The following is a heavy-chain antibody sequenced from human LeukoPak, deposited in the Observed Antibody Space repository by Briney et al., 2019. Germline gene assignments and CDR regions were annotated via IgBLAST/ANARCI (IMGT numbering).Heavy chain of an antibody. D-gene: IGHD6-19*01. V-gene: IGHV5-51*01. Sequence: RGESLKISCKGSGYSFSSYWIAWVRQMPGKGLEWMGIIYPGDSDIRYSPSFEGQVTISADKSISTAYLQWSSLKASDTAMYYCARITRGWHKYDYWGQGTLVTVSS. CDR2: IYPGDSDI. CDR1: GYSFSSYW. CDR3: ARITRGWHKYDY. J-gene: IGHJ4*02.